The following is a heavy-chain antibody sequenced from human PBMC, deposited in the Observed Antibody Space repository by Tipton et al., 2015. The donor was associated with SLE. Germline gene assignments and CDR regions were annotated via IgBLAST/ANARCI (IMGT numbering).Heavy chain of an antibody. CDR3: ARDGGAAGPFDY. J-gene: IGHJ4*02. CDR1: GFTFSSYW. V-gene: IGHV3-74*01. D-gene: IGHD6-13*01. CDR2: INSDGSST. Sequence: GSLRLSCAASGFTFSSYWMHWVRQAPGKGLVWVSRINSDGSSTSYADSVKGRFTISRDNAKNTLYLQMNSLRAEDTAVYYCARDGGAAGPFDYWGQGTLVTVAS.